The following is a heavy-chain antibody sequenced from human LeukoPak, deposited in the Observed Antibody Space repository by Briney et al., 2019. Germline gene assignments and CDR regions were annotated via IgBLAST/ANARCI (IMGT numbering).Heavy chain of an antibody. CDR2: ISIVGSIT. D-gene: IGHD6-19*01. J-gene: IGHJ4*02. V-gene: IGHV3-74*01. Sequence: GGSLRLSCAASGFTFSSYWMHWVRQAPGKGLVWVSRISIVGSITTYADSVKGRFTTSRDNAKNTLYLQMNSLRAEDTAVYYCARETAVAGTYYSDYWGQGTLATVSS. CDR3: ARETAVAGTYYSDY. CDR1: GFTFSSYW.